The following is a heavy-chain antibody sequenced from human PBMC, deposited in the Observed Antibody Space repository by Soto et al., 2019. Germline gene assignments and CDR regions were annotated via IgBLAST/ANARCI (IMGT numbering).Heavy chain of an antibody. J-gene: IGHJ6*02. Sequence: GGSLRLSCAASGFTFSSYAMSWVRQAPGKGLEWVSAISGSGGSTYYADSVKGRFTTSRDNSKNTLYLQMNSLRAEDTAVYYCAKGGEDIVVVPAAMGYYYYYGMDVWGQGTTVTVSS. CDR3: AKGGEDIVVVPAAMGYYYYYGMDV. CDR1: GFTFSSYA. CDR2: ISGSGGST. D-gene: IGHD2-2*01. V-gene: IGHV3-23*01.